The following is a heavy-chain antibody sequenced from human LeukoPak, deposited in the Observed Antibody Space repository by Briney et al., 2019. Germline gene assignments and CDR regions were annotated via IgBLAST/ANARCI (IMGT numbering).Heavy chain of an antibody. CDR2: IYYSGST. D-gene: IGHD3-22*01. CDR3: ARDSNYYDSSGYQFDWFDP. CDR1: GGSISSYY. J-gene: IGHJ5*02. Sequence: SETLSLTCTVSGGSISSYYWSWIRQPPGKGLEWIGYIYYSGSTNYNPPLKSRVTISVDTSKNQFSLKLSSVTAADTAVYYCARDSNYYDSSGYQFDWFDPWGQGTLVTVSS. V-gene: IGHV4-59*01.